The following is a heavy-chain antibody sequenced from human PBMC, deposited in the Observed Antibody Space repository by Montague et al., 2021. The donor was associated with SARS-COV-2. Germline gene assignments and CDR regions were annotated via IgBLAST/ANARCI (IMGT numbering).Heavy chain of an antibody. Sequence: SETLSLTCAVSGGSISSSNWWSWVREPPGKVLEWIGEIYHGGSTNYNPSRKSRFTISVDKSKNQFSLKLSSVTAADTAVYYCARDASGWSRFDDWGQGALVTVST. J-gene: IGHJ4*02. CDR1: GGSISSSNW. CDR2: IYHGGST. CDR3: ARDASGWSRFDD. V-gene: IGHV4-4*02. D-gene: IGHD6-19*01.